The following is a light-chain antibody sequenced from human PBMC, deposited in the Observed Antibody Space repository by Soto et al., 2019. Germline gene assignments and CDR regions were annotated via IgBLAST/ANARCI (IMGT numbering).Light chain of an antibody. CDR3: QKYNSAPWT. CDR1: QGIYKY. J-gene: IGKJ1*01. V-gene: IGKV1-27*01. CDR2: GTS. Sequence: DIQMTQSPASLSASVGDRVTITCRASQGIYKYLIWYQQKPGKVPKVLIYGTSTLQSEVPSRFSGAGSVTNFTLTISSLQPEDVATYYCQKYNSAPWTFGQGTKVEIK.